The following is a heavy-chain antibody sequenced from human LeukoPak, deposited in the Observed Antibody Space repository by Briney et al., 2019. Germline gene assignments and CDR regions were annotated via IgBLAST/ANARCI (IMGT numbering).Heavy chain of an antibody. CDR3: AREVRQEAWWDLFGLDY. Sequence: PSETLSLTCIVSNGSISSNTYYWGWIRQPPGQGLEWIGTIYYTGSTYNNPSLKSRVTISGDKSKNQFSLRLSSVTAADTAVYYCAREVRQEAWWDLFGLDYWGQGTLVTVSS. V-gene: IGHV4-39*07. D-gene: IGHD2-15*01. J-gene: IGHJ4*02. CDR2: IYYTGST. CDR1: NGSISSNTYY.